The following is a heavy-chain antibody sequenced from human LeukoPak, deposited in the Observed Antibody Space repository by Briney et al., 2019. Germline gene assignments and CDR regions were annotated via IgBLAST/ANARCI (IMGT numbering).Heavy chain of an antibody. CDR3: AKHRDLFGVLPLFHY. V-gene: IGHV3-23*01. CDR2: ITSSGGRT. J-gene: IGHJ4*02. D-gene: IGHD3-3*01. CDR1: GFTFSDYA. Sequence: GGSLRLSCAASGFTFSDYAMSWVRQAPGKGLEWVSAITSSGGRTYYADSVRGRFTISRDKSRNTLYLQMNSLRAEDMAVYYCAKHRDLFGVLPLFHYWGQGTLVTVSS.